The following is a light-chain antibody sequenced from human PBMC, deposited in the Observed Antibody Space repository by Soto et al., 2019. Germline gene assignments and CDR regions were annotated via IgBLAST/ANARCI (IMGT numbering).Light chain of an antibody. V-gene: IGKV3-15*01. Sequence: EVVMTQSPATLSVSPGERPTLYGRASESVSSNLAWYQQRPGQAARLILYGASTRATGIPARFSGGGSGTEFTLTISSLQSEDFAVYYCQQYNNWPPSTFGQGTRLEIK. CDR3: QQYNNWPPST. J-gene: IGKJ5*01. CDR1: ESVSSN. CDR2: GAS.